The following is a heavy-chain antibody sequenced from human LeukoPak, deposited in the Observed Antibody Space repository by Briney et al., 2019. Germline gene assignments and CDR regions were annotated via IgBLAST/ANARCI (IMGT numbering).Heavy chain of an antibody. J-gene: IGHJ4*02. Sequence: PGGSLRLSCAASGFTFSDYYMSWIRQAPGKGLEWVAFIRYDGSNKYYADSVKGRFTISRDNSKNTLYLQMNSLRAEDTAVYYCAKDLVVVPAVIPGGQDYWGQGTLVTVSS. CDR3: AKDLVVVPAVIPGGQDY. CDR1: GFTFSDYY. D-gene: IGHD2-2*02. CDR2: IRYDGSNK. V-gene: IGHV3-30*02.